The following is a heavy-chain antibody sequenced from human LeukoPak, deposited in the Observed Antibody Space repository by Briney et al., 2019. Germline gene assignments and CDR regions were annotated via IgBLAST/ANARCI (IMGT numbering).Heavy chain of an antibody. CDR3: AREDTAMVQTTY. D-gene: IGHD5-18*01. CDR2: ISSSSSTI. Sequence: GGSLRLSCAASGFTFSSYSMIWVRQASGKGLEWASYISSSSSTIYYADSVKGRFTISRDNAKNSLYLQMNSLRAEDTAVYYCAREDTAMVQTTYWGQGTLVTVSS. CDR1: GFTFSSYS. V-gene: IGHV3-48*04. J-gene: IGHJ4*02.